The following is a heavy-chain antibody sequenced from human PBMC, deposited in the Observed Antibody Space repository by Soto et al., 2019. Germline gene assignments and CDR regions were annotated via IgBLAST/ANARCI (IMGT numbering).Heavy chain of an antibody. D-gene: IGHD6-19*01. CDR3: ARSVAVPGAHIDY. Sequence: SETLSLTCTVSGGSVRSGIYYWSWIRQPPGKGLEWIGYIYSGVSTKYNPSLKSRVTMSVDASMNQFSLRLSSVTAADTAVYFCARSVAVPGAHIDYWGQGTQVTVSS. V-gene: IGHV4-61*01. CDR2: IYSGVST. J-gene: IGHJ4*02. CDR1: GGSVRSGIYY.